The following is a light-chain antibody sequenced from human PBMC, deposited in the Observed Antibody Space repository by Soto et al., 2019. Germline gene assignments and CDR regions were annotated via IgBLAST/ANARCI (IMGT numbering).Light chain of an antibody. CDR1: QSVSSSY. J-gene: IGKJ5*01. Sequence: VVLTQSPGTLSLSPGERATLSCRASQSVSSSYLAWYQQKPGQAPRLLIYGASSRATGITARFSGSGSGTDFTLTISRLEPEDFAVYYCHQYGSSPLVTFGQGTRLEIK. CDR3: HQYGSSPLVT. CDR2: GAS. V-gene: IGKV3-20*01.